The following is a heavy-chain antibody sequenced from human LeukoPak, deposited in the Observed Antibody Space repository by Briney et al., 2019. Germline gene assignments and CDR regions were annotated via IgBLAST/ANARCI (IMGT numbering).Heavy chain of an antibody. Sequence: GGSLRLSCAASAFTFNDYSMNWVRQAPGKGLEWVSYISGRSSTIYYADSVKGRFTISRDNAKNSMYLQMNSLRAEDTAVYYCARDRIKSGSYYFDYWGQGTLVTVSS. CDR3: ARDRIKSGSYYFDY. J-gene: IGHJ4*02. CDR1: AFTFNDYS. D-gene: IGHD1-26*01. CDR2: ISGRSSTI. V-gene: IGHV3-48*01.